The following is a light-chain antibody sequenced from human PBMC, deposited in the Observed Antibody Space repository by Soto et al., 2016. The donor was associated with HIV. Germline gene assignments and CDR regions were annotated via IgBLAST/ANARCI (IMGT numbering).Light chain of an antibody. Sequence: DIQMTQSPSSASASVGDSVTITCRASQFIGSWLAWYQQKPGNPPKLLIYAASSLQTGVPSRFSGSGSGTHFTLTISSLQPEDFATYYCHQTNTFPRTFGQGTKVEIK. CDR1: QFIGSW. V-gene: IGKV1-12*01. CDR3: HQTNTFPRT. CDR2: AAS. J-gene: IGKJ1*01.